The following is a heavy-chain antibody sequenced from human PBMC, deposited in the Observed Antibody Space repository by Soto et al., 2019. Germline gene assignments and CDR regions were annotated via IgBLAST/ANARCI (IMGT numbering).Heavy chain of an antibody. CDR2: IWHDGSNK. V-gene: IGHV3-33*01. J-gene: IGHJ6*02. D-gene: IGHD6-19*01. CDR3: AREGSGWYDYNYYGMDV. CDR1: GFTFSSYG. Sequence: GGSLRLSCAASGFTFSSYGMHWVRQAPGKGLEWVAVIWHDGSNKYYADSVKGRFTISRDNSKNTQYLQMNSLRDEDTAVYYCAREGSGWYDYNYYGMDVWGQGTTVTVSS.